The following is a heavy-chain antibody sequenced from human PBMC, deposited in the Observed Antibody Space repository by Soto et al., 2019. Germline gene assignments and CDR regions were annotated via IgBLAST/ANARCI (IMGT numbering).Heavy chain of an antibody. J-gene: IGHJ4*02. CDR2: ISWEGGRT. D-gene: IGHD5-18*01. Sequence: GGSLRLSWAAAGFTFHAYSMYWVRQVPGKGLEWVSLISWEGGRTEYADSVKGRFTISRDNSKDSLYLQMNSLRIEDSAVYYCAKDIAGGYSSGFDHWGQGTPVTVSS. CDR1: GFTFHAYS. V-gene: IGHV3-43*01. CDR3: AKDIAGGYSSGFDH.